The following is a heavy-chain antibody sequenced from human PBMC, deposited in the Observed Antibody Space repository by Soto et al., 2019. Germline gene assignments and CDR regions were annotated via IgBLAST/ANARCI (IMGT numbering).Heavy chain of an antibody. CDR3: ARDHKNQIAARPVGGLYYYYYRMYV. V-gene: IGHV3-66*01. D-gene: IGHD6-6*01. CDR1: GFTVSSNY. J-gene: IGHJ6*02. CDR2: IYSGGST. Sequence: GGSLRLSCAASGFTVSSNYMSWVRQAPGKGLEWVSVIYSGGSTYYADSVKGRFTISRDNSKNTLYLQMNSLRAEDTAVYYCARDHKNQIAARPVGGLYYYYYRMYVWGRGTTVTGSS.